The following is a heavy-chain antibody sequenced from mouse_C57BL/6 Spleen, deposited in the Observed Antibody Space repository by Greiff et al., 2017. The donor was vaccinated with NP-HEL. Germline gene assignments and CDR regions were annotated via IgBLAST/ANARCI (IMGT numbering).Heavy chain of an antibody. D-gene: IGHD3-3*01. CDR3: ARHEDRGRVLEGSMDY. J-gene: IGHJ4*01. CDR2: FYPGSGSI. Sequence: QVQLQQSGAELVKPGASVKLSCKASGYTFTEYTIHWVKQRSGQGLEWIGWFYPGSGSIKYNEKFKDKATLPAAKSSSTVYMELSRLTSEDSAVYFCARHEDRGRVLEGSMDYWGQGTSVTVSS. CDR1: GYTFTEYT. V-gene: IGHV1-62-2*01.